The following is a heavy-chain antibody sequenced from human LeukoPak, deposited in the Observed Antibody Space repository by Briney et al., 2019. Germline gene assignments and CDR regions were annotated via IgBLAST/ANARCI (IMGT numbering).Heavy chain of an antibody. Sequence: PGGTLRLSCAASGFTFSSYGVSWVRQAPGKGLEWVSAISGSGGSTYYADSVKGRFTISRDNSKNTLYLQMNSLRAEDTAVYYCAKGTSWYQNYYYYMDVWGKGTTVTISS. J-gene: IGHJ6*03. CDR2: ISGSGGST. V-gene: IGHV3-23*01. CDR1: GFTFSSYG. D-gene: IGHD2-2*01. CDR3: AKGTSWYQNYYYYMDV.